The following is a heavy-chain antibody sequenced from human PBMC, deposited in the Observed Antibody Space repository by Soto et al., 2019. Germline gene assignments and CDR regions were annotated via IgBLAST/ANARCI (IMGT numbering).Heavy chain of an antibody. CDR1: GFSFSSYA. CDR3: ARAMYSSDYFVKWFAP. Sequence: QVRLVESGGGVVQPGRSLRLSCTASGFSFSSYAMYWFRQPPGKGLEWVAVISHDGINKHYADSVKGRVTVSRDNSSHPLDLQLNSLRGEDTAMYYCARAMYSSDYFVKWFAPWGQGTLVTVSS. J-gene: IGHJ5*02. V-gene: IGHV3-30-3*01. CDR2: ISHDGINK. D-gene: IGHD6-19*01.